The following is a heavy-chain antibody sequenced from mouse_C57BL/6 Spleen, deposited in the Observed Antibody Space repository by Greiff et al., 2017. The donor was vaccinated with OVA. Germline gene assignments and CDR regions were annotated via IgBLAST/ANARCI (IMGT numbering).Heavy chain of an antibody. CDR2: ISSGGSYT. CDR3: ARHEVTTVEWYFDV. V-gene: IGHV5-6*01. J-gene: IGHJ1*03. Sequence: EVQGVESGGDLVKPGGSLKLSCAASGFTFSSYGMSWVRQTPDKRLEWVATISSGGSYTYYPDSVKGRFTISRDNAKNTLYLQMSSLKSEDTAMYYCARHEVTTVEWYFDVWGTGTTVTVSS. CDR1: GFTFSSYG. D-gene: IGHD1-1*01.